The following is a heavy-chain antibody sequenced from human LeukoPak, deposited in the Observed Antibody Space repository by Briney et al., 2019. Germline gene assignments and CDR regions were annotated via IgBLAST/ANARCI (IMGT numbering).Heavy chain of an antibody. CDR3: AKYLRETGGPTYFLDY. J-gene: IGHJ4*02. CDR2: ISDSGINT. CDR1: GFTFNTYA. V-gene: IGHV3-23*01. D-gene: IGHD2-21*01. Sequence: PGGSLRLSCAASGFTFNTYAMTWVRQAPGKGLQWVSAISDSGINTYYADSVKGRFTISRDNSKNTLYLQMNSLRAEDTAVYYCAKYLRETGGPTYFLDYWGPGTLVAVSS.